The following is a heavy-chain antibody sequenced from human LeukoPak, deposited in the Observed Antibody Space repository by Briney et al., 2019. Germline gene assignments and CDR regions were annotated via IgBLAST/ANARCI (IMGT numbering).Heavy chain of an antibody. CDR3: ARGVVFIAAAGGYYFDY. Sequence: GGSLRLSCAASGFTVSSNYMSWVRQAPGKGLEWVSVIYSGGSTHYADFVKGRFTISRDNSKNTLYLQMNSLRAEDTAVYYCARGVVFIAAAGGYYFDYWGQGTLVTVFS. CDR1: GFTVSSNY. D-gene: IGHD6-13*01. J-gene: IGHJ4*02. V-gene: IGHV3-53*01. CDR2: IYSGGST.